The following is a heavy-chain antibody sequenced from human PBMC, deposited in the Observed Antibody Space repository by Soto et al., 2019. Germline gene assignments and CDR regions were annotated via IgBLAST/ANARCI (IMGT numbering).Heavy chain of an antibody. Sequence: EASVKVSCKASGGTFSSYAISWVRQAPGQGLQWMGGIIPIFGTANYAQKFQGRVTITADESTSTAYMELSSLRSEDTAVYYCARRDYIAAINRGFYYYYGMDVWGQGTTVTVSS. CDR3: ARRDYIAAINRGFYYYYGMDV. D-gene: IGHD5-12*01. V-gene: IGHV1-69*13. CDR2: IIPIFGTA. J-gene: IGHJ6*02. CDR1: GGTFSSYA.